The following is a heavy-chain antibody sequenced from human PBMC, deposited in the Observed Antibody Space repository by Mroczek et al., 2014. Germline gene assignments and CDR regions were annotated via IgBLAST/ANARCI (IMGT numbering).Heavy chain of an antibody. Sequence: VQLVESGGGLVQPGRSLRLSCAASGFTFDDYAMHWVRQAPGKGLEWVSGISWNSGSIGYADSVKGRFTISRDNAKNSLYLQMNSLRAEDTALYYCAGGGSYLRIDYWGQGTLVTVSS. CDR2: ISWNSGSI. J-gene: IGHJ4*02. D-gene: IGHD1-26*01. CDR1: GFTFDDYA. CDR3: AGGGSYLRIDY. V-gene: IGHV3-9*01.